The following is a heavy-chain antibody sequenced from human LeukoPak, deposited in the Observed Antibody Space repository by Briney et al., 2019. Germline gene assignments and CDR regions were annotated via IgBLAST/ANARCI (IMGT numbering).Heavy chain of an antibody. V-gene: IGHV1-2*02. J-gene: IGHJ3*02. D-gene: IGHD2-15*01. Sequence: ASVKVSCKASGYTFTGYYMHWVRQAPGQGLEWMGWINPNSGGTNYAQKFQGRVTMTRDTSISTAYMELTSLRSEDTAVYYCATAIVVVVASTAAFDIWGQGTMVTVSS. CDR2: INPNSGGT. CDR3: ATAIVVVVASTAAFDI. CDR1: GYTFTGYY.